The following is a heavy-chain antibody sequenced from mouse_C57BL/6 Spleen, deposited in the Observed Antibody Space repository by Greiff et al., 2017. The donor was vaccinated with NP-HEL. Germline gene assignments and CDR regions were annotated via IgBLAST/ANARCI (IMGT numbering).Heavy chain of an antibody. J-gene: IGHJ2*01. CDR3: ERNDYGSSPDY. CDR2: IYPGDGDT. D-gene: IGHD1-1*01. CDR1: GYAFTSYW. V-gene: IGHV1-80*01. Sequence: QVQLQQSGAELVKPGASVKISCKASGYAFTSYWMNWVKQRPGKGLEWIGQIYPGDGDTNSNGKFKGKATLTADKSSSTAYMQLSSLTSEDSAVYFCERNDYGSSPDYWGQGTTLTVSS.